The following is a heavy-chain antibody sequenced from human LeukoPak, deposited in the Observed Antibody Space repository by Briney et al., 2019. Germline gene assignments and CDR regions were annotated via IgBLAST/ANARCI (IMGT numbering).Heavy chain of an antibody. D-gene: IGHD2/OR15-2a*01. V-gene: IGHV3-11*01. CDR3: ARAPPGRAQIEYDH. Sequence: PRESLRLSSAPSALTFSCYYMTWNRQAPGKGLEWVSYISSGGSAIYYAHSVKGRFTISRDNTKNSLYLQMDSLRAADTAVYYCARAPPGRAQIEYDHWGQGTLVTVSS. J-gene: IGHJ4*02. CDR1: ALTFSCYY. CDR2: ISSGGSAI.